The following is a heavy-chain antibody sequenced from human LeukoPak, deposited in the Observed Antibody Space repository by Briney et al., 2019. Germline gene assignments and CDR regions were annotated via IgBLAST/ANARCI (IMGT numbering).Heavy chain of an antibody. CDR3: ARVADDILTGHFDY. Sequence: GGSLRLSCVASGFTFGKYWMSWVRQAPGKGLEWVANIKLDGSEKNYVDSVKGRFTISRDNTKNSLYLQMNSLRAEDTAVYYCARVADDILTGHFDYWGQGTLVTVSS. D-gene: IGHD3-9*01. J-gene: IGHJ4*02. CDR1: GFTFGKYW. V-gene: IGHV3-7*01. CDR2: IKLDGSEK.